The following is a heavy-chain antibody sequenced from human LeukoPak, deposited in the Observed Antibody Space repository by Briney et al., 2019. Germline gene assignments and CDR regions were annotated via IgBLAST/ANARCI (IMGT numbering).Heavy chain of an antibody. V-gene: IGHV3-23*01. CDR2: ISGSGGST. CDR1: GFTFSSYA. J-gene: IGHJ6*02. CDR3: AKSPANYYYYGMDV. Sequence: PGASLGLSCAASGFTFSSYAMSWVRQAPGKGLEWVSAISGSGGSTYYADSVKGRFTISRDNSKNTLYLQMNSLRAEDTAVYYCAKSPANYYYYGMDVWGQGTTVTVSS. D-gene: IGHD2-2*01.